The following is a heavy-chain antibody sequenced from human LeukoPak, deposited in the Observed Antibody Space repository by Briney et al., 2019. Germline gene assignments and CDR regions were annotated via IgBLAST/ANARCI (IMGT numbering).Heavy chain of an antibody. V-gene: IGHV4-39*07. J-gene: IGHJ4*02. CDR1: GDSTSSSSYY. CDR3: ARETNGALDY. D-gene: IGHD2-8*01. CDR2: IYYSGST. Sequence: SETLSLTCTVSGDSTSSSSYYWGWIRQPPGKGLEWIGSIYYSGSTYYNPSLKSRVTIPVDTSKNQFSLKLSSVTAADTAVYYCARETNGALDYWGQGTLVTVSS.